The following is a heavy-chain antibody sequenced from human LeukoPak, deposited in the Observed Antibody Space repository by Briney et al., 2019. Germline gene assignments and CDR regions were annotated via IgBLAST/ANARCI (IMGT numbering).Heavy chain of an antibody. D-gene: IGHD3-16*02. CDR2: ISYDGSNK. V-gene: IGHV3-30*18. J-gene: IGHJ4*02. Sequence: GRSLRLSCAASGFTFSSYGMHWVRQAPGKGLEWVAVISYDGSNKYYADSVKGRFTISRDNSKNTLYLQMNSLRAEDTAVYYCAKDGNDYVWGSYRYPYYFDYWGQGTLVTDSS. CDR1: GFTFSSYG. CDR3: AKDGNDYVWGSYRYPYYFDY.